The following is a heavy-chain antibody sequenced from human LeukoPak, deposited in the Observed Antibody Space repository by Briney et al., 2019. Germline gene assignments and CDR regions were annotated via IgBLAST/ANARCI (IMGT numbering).Heavy chain of an antibody. Sequence: SETLSLTCAVSGYSISSGYYWCWSRQPPGKGLEWIGSIYHSGSIYYDASLKSRVTISGDTSKNQFSLKLSSVTAADTAVYYCAREGQLPTSYNWYDPWGQGTLVTVSS. CDR2: IYHSGSI. CDR1: GYSISSGYY. J-gene: IGHJ5*02. V-gene: IGHV4-38-2*02. D-gene: IGHD2-2*01. CDR3: AREGQLPTSYNWYDP.